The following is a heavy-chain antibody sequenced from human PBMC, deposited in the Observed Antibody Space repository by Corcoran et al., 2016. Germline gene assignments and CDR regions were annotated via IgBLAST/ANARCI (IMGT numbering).Heavy chain of an antibody. V-gene: IGHV3-15*01. J-gene: IGHJ4*02. CDR1: GFTFSNSC. CDR2: IKSKTDGGTT. CDR3: CTEGDYGGNCGHY. Sequence: EVQLVESGGGLVKPGGSLRLSCAASGFTFSNSCMRWVRQAPGKGLEWVGFIKSKTDGGTTDYAAPGKGRFTISSDESKNTLYMQMNSLQTEDTAVYYWCTEGDYGGNCGHYWGQGTLVTVSS. D-gene: IGHD4-17*01.